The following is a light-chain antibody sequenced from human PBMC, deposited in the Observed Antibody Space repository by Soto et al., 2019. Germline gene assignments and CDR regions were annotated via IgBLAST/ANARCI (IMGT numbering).Light chain of an antibody. J-gene: IGKJ2*01. CDR3: QQYNNWPRYT. CDR1: QGNNSF. V-gene: IGKV3-15*01. Sequence: TQSPSSLSASVGDRVTISCRASQGNNSFVAWYQQKPGQAPRLLIYGASTRATDIPARFSASGSGTEFTLTISSLQSEDSAVYYCQQYNNWPRYTFGQGTKLEIK. CDR2: GAS.